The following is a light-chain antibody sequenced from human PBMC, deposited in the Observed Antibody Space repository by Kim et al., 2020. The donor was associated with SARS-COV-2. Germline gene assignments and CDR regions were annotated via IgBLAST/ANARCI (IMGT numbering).Light chain of an antibody. Sequence: ASEGDRVTITCRASQGISNYLAWYQQKPEKVPKLLIYAASTLQSGAPSRFSGIGSGTDFTLTISSLQPEDVATYYCQKYNSAPHTFGQGTKVDIK. CDR1: QGISNY. CDR3: QKYNSAPHT. V-gene: IGKV1-27*01. J-gene: IGKJ1*01. CDR2: AAS.